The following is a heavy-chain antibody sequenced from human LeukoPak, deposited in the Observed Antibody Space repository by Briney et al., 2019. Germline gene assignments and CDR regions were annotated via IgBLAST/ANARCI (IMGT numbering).Heavy chain of an antibody. Sequence: ASVKVSCKASGYTFTSYYMHWVRQAPGQGLEWMGIINPSGGSTSYAQKFQGRVTMTRDTSTSTVHMELSSLRSEDTAVYYCARDRGPDITMVRGATVGYYYYGMDVWGQGTTVTVSS. D-gene: IGHD3-10*01. V-gene: IGHV1-46*01. CDR3: ARDRGPDITMVRGATVGYYYYGMDV. CDR1: GYTFTSYY. J-gene: IGHJ6*02. CDR2: INPSGGST.